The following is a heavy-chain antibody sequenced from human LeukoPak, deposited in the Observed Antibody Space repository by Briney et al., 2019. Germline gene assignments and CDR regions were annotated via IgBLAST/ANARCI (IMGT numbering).Heavy chain of an antibody. V-gene: IGHV3-30*03. Sequence: GGSLRLSCAASGFTFSSYGMHWVRQAPGKGLEWVAVISYDGSNKYYADSVKGRFTISRDKSKNTLYLQMNSLRAEDTAVYYCAGDIVVVPAAPYMDVWGKGTTVTVSS. D-gene: IGHD2-2*01. J-gene: IGHJ6*03. CDR2: ISYDGSNK. CDR3: AGDIVVVPAAPYMDV. CDR1: GFTFSSYG.